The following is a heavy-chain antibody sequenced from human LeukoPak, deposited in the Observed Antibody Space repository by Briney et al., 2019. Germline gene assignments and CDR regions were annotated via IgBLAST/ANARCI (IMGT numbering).Heavy chain of an antibody. V-gene: IGHV1-18*01. CDR2: ISAYNGNT. J-gene: IGHJ6*03. CDR1: GYTFTSYG. CDR3: ARGRLVRGVILPYYMDV. Sequence: ASVKVSCKASGYTFTSYGIGWVRQAPGQGLEWMGWISAYNGNTNYAQKLQGRVTMTTDTSTSTAYMELRSLRSDDTAVYYCARGRLVRGVILPYYMDVWGKGTTVTVSS. D-gene: IGHD3-10*01.